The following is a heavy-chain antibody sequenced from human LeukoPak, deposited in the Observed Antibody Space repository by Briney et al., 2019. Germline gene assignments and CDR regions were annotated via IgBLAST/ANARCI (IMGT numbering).Heavy chain of an antibody. CDR1: GFTFSSYG. CDR3: AKGGQQLVRYYFDY. J-gene: IGHJ4*02. Sequence: GGSLRLSCAASGFTFSSYGMHWVRQAPGKGLEWVAVISYDGSNEYYADSVKGRFTVSRDNSKNTLYLQMNSLRAEDTAVYYCAKGGQQLVRYYFDYWGQGTLVTVSS. CDR2: ISYDGSNE. V-gene: IGHV3-30*18. D-gene: IGHD6-13*01.